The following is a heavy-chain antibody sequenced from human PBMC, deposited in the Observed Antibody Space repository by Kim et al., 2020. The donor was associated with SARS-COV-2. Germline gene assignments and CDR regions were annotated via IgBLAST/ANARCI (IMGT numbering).Heavy chain of an antibody. V-gene: IGHV3-9*03. CDR3: AKGGYSAYEHYFDY. CDR2: ISWNSGNI. D-gene: IGHD5-12*01. CDR1: GFTFGDYA. Sequence: GGSLRLSCAASGFTFGDYAMHWVRQAPGKGLEWVSRISWNSGNIAYADSVKGRFTISRDNAKNSLYLQMNSLRAEDMALYYCAKGGYSAYEHYFDYWGQGTLVTVSS. J-gene: IGHJ4*02.